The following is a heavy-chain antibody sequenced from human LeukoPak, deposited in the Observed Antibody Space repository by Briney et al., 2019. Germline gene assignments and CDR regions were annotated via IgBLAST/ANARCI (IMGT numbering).Heavy chain of an antibody. CDR3: ARGGPYTAMVKD. CDR1: GGSISSGDYY. CDR2: IYYSGST. D-gene: IGHD5-18*01. Sequence: PSQTLSLTCTVSGGSISSGDYYWSWIRQPPGKGLEWIGYIYYSGSTYYNPSLKSRVTISVDTSKNQFSLKLSSVTAADTAVYYCARGGPYTAMVKDWGQGTLVTVSS. J-gene: IGHJ4*02. V-gene: IGHV4-30-4*01.